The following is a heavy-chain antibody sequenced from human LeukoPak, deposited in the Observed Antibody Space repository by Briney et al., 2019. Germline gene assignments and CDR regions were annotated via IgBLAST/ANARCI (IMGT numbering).Heavy chain of an antibody. J-gene: IGHJ4*02. Sequence: GGSLRLSCAASGFTSSSYAMHWVRQAPGKGLEWVAVISYDGSNKYYADSVKGRFTISRDNSKNTLYLQMNSLRAEDTAVYYCARDLVATTPVFCFDYWGQGTLVTVSS. V-gene: IGHV3-30*04. CDR3: ARDLVATTPVFCFDY. CDR1: GFTSSSYA. D-gene: IGHD5-12*01. CDR2: ISYDGSNK.